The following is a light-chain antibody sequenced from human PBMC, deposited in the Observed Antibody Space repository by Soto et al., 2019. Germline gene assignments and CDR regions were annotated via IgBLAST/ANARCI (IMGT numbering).Light chain of an antibody. CDR3: QQYGSSPSWT. V-gene: IGKV3-20*01. J-gene: IGKJ1*01. CDR1: QSVSSSY. Sequence: EIVLTQSPATLSLSPGERGTLSCRASQSVSSSYLAWYQQKPGQAPRLLIYGASSRATGIPDRFSGSGSGTDFTLTISRLEPEDLAVYYCQQYGSSPSWTFGQGTKVDIK. CDR2: GAS.